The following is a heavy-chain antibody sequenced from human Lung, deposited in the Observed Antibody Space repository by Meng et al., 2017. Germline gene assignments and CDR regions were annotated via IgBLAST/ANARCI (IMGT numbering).Heavy chain of an antibody. D-gene: IGHD4-11*01. Sequence: GEGLLKPSETRSRPCVVPGGSFSAYCWGGIRPPPGKGLEWIGHINHSVGIKYNTSLEGRATISVDPSQNNFSLKLSSVTAADSAVYYCARGPTTMAHDFDYWGQGTLVTVSS. V-gene: IGHV4-34*01. CDR1: GGSFSAYC. CDR3: ARGPTTMAHDFDY. J-gene: IGHJ4*02. CDR2: INHSVGI.